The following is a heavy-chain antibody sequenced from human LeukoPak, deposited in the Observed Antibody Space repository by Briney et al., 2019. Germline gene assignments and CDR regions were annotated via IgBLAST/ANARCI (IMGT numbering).Heavy chain of an antibody. J-gene: IGHJ5*02. D-gene: IGHD6-19*01. CDR1: GYTFTSYN. Sequence: ASVKVSCKASGYTFTSYNISWVRQAPGEGLEWMGWISAYNGNTNYAQKLQGRVTMTTDTSTSTAYMELRSLRSDDTAVYYCARADYFIAVAGSNWFDPWGQGTLVTVSS. CDR3: ARADYFIAVAGSNWFDP. CDR2: ISAYNGNT. V-gene: IGHV1-18*01.